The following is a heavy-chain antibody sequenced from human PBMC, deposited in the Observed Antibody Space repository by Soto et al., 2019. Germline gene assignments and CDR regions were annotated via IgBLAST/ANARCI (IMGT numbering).Heavy chain of an antibody. V-gene: IGHV1-18*01. CDR2: ISAYNGDT. J-gene: IGHJ1*01. CDR1: DYTFSSHG. Sequence: QVQLVQSGAEVKKPGASVKVSCKSSDYTFSSHGISWVRQAPGQGLEWMGWISAYNGDTEYAEKFQGRVAMTTDTSTRTAYMELRSLRSDDTAVYYCARHSRGSYYVADSWGQGTLVSVSS. D-gene: IGHD3-22*01. CDR3: ARHSRGSYYVADS.